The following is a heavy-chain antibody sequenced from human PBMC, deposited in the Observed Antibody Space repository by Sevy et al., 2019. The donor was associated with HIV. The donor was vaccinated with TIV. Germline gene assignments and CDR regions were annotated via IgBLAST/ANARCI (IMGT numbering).Heavy chain of an antibody. V-gene: IGHV3-21*01. CDR1: GFTFSSYS. J-gene: IGHJ4*02. CDR3: ARLESCSSTSCYTGGFDY. Sequence: GGSLRLSCAASGFTFSSYSMNWVRQAPGKGLEWVSSISSSSSYIYYADSVKGRFTISRDNAKNSLYLQVNSLRAEDTAVYYCARLESCSSTSCYTGGFDYWGQGTLVTVSS. CDR2: ISSSSSYI. D-gene: IGHD2-2*02.